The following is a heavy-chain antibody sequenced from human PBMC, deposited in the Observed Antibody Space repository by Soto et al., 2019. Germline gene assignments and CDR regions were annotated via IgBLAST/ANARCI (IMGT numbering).Heavy chain of an antibody. CDR3: ARTFDYYGMDV. J-gene: IGHJ6*02. CDR2: IYHAGSV. V-gene: IGHV4-38-2*01. Sequence: SETLSLTCAVSGYSIGSGYYWAWIRQSPGKGLEWIGSIYHAGSVYYNPSLNGRVALSMDTSKNHFSLKLTSVTAADTAVYYCARTFDYYGMDVWGQGTTVTVS. CDR1: GYSIGSGYY.